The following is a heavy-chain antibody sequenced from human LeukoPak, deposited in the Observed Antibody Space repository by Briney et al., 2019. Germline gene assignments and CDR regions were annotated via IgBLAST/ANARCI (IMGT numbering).Heavy chain of an antibody. CDR2: IYYSGST. CDR3: ARDSSGYSVFDY. J-gene: IGHJ4*02. D-gene: IGHD3-22*01. CDR1: GGSISSGDYY. Sequence: PSETLSLTCTVSGGSISSGDYYWSWIRQPPGKGLEWIGYIYYSGSTYYNPSLESRVTISVDTSKNQFSLKLSSVTAADTAVYYCARDSSGYSVFDYWGQGTLVTVSS. V-gene: IGHV4-30-4*01.